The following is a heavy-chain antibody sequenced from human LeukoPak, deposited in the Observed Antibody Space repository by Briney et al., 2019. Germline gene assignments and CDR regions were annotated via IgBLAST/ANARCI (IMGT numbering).Heavy chain of an antibody. Sequence: ASVKVSCKASGYTFTGYYMHWVRQAPGQGLEWMGRINPNSGGTNYAQKFQGRVTMTRDTSISTAYMELSRLRSDDTAVYHCARGLVGATSWFDPWGQGTLVTVSS. CDR1: GYTFTGYY. CDR3: ARGLVGATSWFDP. D-gene: IGHD1-26*01. CDR2: INPNSGGT. J-gene: IGHJ5*02. V-gene: IGHV1-2*06.